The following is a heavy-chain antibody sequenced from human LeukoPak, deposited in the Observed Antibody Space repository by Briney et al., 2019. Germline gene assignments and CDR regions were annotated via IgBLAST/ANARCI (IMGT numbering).Heavy chain of an antibody. Sequence: PGGSLRLSCAASGFTFSSYGMHWVRQAPGKGLEWVAVISYDGSNKYYADSVKGRFTISRDNSKNTLYLQMNGLRAEDTAVYYCANSVAGPGLPDANWYFDLWGRGTLVTVSS. V-gene: IGHV3-30*18. D-gene: IGHD6-19*01. CDR3: ANSVAGPGLPDANWYFDL. CDR1: GFTFSSYG. CDR2: ISYDGSNK. J-gene: IGHJ2*01.